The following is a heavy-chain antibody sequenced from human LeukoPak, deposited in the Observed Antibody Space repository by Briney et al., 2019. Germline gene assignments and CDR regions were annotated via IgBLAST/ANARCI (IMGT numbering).Heavy chain of an antibody. Sequence: SETLSLTCTVSGYSISSGHFWGWIRQPPGKGLEWIGSIYYSGSTYYNPSLKSRVTISVDTSKNQFSLKLSSVTAADTAVYYCARSARGSGSYIDYWGQGTLVTVSS. J-gene: IGHJ4*02. CDR2: IYYSGST. CDR1: GYSISSGHF. D-gene: IGHD3-10*01. V-gene: IGHV4-38-2*02. CDR3: ARSARGSGSYIDY.